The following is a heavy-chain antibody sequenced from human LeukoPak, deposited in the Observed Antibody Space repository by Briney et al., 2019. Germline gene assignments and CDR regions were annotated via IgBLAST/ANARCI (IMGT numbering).Heavy chain of an antibody. CDR3: ARSGYGEYDF. CDR2: MASSGRTI. J-gene: IGHJ4*02. V-gene: IGHV3-11*01. CDR1: GFTLRDYS. D-gene: IGHD5-12*01. Sequence: KPGGSLRLSCAVSGFTLRDYSMTWIRQAPGKGLECASYMASSGRTIYSADSVMGRFTVSRGNTKNSLYLQMTSLSAEDTAVYYCARSGYGEYDFWGQGTLVTVSS.